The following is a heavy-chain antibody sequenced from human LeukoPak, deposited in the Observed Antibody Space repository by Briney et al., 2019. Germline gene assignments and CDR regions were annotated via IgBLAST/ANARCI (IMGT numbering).Heavy chain of an antibody. CDR2: ISYDGSNK. J-gene: IGHJ5*02. Sequence: GGSLRLSCAASGFTFSSYAMHWVRQAPGKGLEWVAVISYDGSNKYYADSVKGRFTISRDNSKNALYLQMSSLRAEDTAVYYCAREEAGYRITMVRGPFGGWFDPWGQGTLVTVSS. D-gene: IGHD3-10*01. CDR3: AREEAGYRITMVRGPFGGWFDP. CDR1: GFTFSSYA. V-gene: IGHV3-30*04.